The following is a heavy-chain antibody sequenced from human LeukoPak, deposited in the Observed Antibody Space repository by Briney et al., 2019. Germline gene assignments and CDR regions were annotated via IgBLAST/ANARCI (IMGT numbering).Heavy chain of an antibody. CDR2: IYPSDSDT. CDR3: ARQVGFAPYYFDY. J-gene: IGHJ4*02. V-gene: IGHV5-51*01. Sequence: GESLKISCKGSGYSFTSYWIGWVRQMPGKGLEWMGIIYPSDSDTRYSPSFQGQVTISADKSISTASLQWRSLKASDTAMYYCARQVGFAPYYFDYWGQGTLVTVSS. D-gene: IGHD1-26*01. CDR1: GYSFTSYW.